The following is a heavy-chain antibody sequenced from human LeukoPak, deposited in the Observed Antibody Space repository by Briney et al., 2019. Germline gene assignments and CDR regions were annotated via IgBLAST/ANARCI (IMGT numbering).Heavy chain of an antibody. CDR1: GDSISSSNW. CDR3: ATLGFYFFFTFDC. CDR2: IYHSGST. V-gene: IGHV4-4*02. Sequence: PSETLSLTCAVSGDSISSSNWWTWVRQPPGKGLEWIGVIYHSGSTNYNPSLKSRVTISVDKSKKQFSLKLSSVTAADPAVYYFATLGFYFFFTFDCWGQGTLVTVSS. D-gene: IGHD2/OR15-2a*01. J-gene: IGHJ4*02.